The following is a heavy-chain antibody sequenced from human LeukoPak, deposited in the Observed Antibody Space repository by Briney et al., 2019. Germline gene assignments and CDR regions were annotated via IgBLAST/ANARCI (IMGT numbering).Heavy chain of an antibody. V-gene: IGHV3-7*04. CDR2: IKQDGSER. J-gene: IGHJ4*02. CDR3: ARDPQIYGSGSYVDY. CDR1: GFTFSRDW. D-gene: IGHD3-10*01. Sequence: SGRSLRLSCAASGFTFSRDWMSWVRQAPGEGLEWVANIKQDGSERYYVDSVKGRFTISRDNAKNSLYLQMNSLRAEDTAVYYCARDPQIYGSGSYVDYWGQGTLVTVSS.